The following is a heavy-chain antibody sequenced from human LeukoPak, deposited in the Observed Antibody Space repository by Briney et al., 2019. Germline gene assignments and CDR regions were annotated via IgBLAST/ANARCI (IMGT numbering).Heavy chain of an antibody. CDR3: ARVMVSGAAGMDYFDY. CDR2: IYSGGSA. V-gene: IGHV3-66*01. CDR1: GFTFSSYA. D-gene: IGHD6-13*01. J-gene: IGHJ4*02. Sequence: GGSLRLSCAASGFTFSSYAMHWVRQAPGKGLEWVSIIYSGGSAYYADSLKDRFTISRDNSENTVYLQINSLRVEDTAVYYCARVMVSGAAGMDYFDYWGQGTLVTVSS.